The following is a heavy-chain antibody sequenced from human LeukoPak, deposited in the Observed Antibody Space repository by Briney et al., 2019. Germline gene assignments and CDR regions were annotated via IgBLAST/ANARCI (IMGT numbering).Heavy chain of an antibody. CDR3: AREAEMATIDY. CDR1: GYTFTSYY. Sequence: ASMKVSCKASGYTFTSYYMHWVRQAPGQGLEWMGIINPSGGSTSYAQKFQGRVTMTRDTSTSTVYMELSSLRSEDTAVYYCAREAEMATIDYWGQGTLVTVSS. V-gene: IGHV1-46*01. D-gene: IGHD5-24*01. CDR2: INPSGGST. J-gene: IGHJ4*02.